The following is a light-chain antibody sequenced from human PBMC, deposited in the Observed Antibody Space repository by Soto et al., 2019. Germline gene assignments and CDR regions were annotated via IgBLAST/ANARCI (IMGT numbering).Light chain of an antibody. CDR3: QQYGSTPPT. J-gene: IGKJ1*01. CDR1: ESVSNNY. V-gene: IGKV3-20*01. Sequence: EIVLTQSPGTLSLSPGERATLSCRASESVSNNYLAWYQRKPGQAPRLLIYGASYRAPDIPYRFSGSGSGTDFPLTSARLEEEDFAVYIGQQYGSTPPTFGLGTKVEI. CDR2: GAS.